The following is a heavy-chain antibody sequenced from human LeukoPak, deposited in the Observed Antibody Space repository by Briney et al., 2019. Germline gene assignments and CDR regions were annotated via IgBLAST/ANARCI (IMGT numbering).Heavy chain of an antibody. CDR2: ISYYGSNK. CDR3: AREPVSSSWLDN. V-gene: IGHV3-30*04. CDR1: GFTFSSYA. Sequence: GVSVSLSCAASGFTFSSYAMLGVRQAPGKGLECVAVISYYGSNKSYAESVKVRFTIHKDNYKNTLYLKMNRLRAEDTAVYYCAREPVSSSWLDNWGQGTLVTVSS. D-gene: IGHD6-13*01. J-gene: IGHJ4*02.